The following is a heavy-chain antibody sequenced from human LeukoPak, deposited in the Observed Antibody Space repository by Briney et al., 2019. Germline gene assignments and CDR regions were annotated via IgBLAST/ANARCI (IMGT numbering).Heavy chain of an antibody. CDR2: INPNSGGT. CDR3: ARDKRYSSGWYGANWFDP. J-gene: IGHJ5*02. CDR1: GYTFTCYY. V-gene: IGHV1-2*02. D-gene: IGHD6-19*01. Sequence: ASVKVSCKASGYTFTCYYMHWVRQAPGQGLEWMGWINPNSGGTNYAQKFQGRVTMTRDTSISTAYMELSRLRSDDTAVYYCARDKRYSSGWYGANWFDPWGQGTLVTVSS.